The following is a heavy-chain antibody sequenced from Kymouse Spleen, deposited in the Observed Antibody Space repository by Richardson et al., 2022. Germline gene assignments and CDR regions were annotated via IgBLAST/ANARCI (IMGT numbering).Heavy chain of an antibody. CDR1: GGSFSGYY. D-gene: IGHD6-6*01. V-gene: IGHV4-34*01. Sequence: QVQLQQWGAGLLKPSETLSLTCAVYGGSFSGYYWSWIRQPPGKGLEWIGEINHSGSTNYNPSLKSRVTISVDTSKNQFSLKLSSVTAADTAVYYCARGRGSSSNYYYYGMDVWGQGTTVTVSS. CDR3: ARGRGSSSNYYYYGMDV. J-gene: IGHJ6*02. CDR2: INHSGST.